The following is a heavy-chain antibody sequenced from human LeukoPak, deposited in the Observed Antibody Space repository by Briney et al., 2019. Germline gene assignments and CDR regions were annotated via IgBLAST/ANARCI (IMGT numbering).Heavy chain of an antibody. CDR2: IYYSGST. J-gene: IGHJ5*02. Sequence: MPTQTLSLTCTVSGGSISSYYWSWIRQPPGKGLEWIGYIYYSGSTNYNPSLKSRVTISVDTSKNQFSLKLSSVTAADTAVYYCARGQWLSFFDPWGQGTLVTVSS. V-gene: IGHV4-59*01. D-gene: IGHD6-19*01. CDR3: ARGQWLSFFDP. CDR1: GGSISSYY.